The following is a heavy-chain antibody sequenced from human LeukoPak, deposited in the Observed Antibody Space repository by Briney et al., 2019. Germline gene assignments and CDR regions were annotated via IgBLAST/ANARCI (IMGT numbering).Heavy chain of an antibody. D-gene: IGHD3-10*01. CDR1: GGSISSYY. CDR3: AGQNYYGSGSYYFDY. CDR2: IYYSGST. J-gene: IGHJ4*02. V-gene: IGHV4-59*08. Sequence: SETLSLTCTVSGGSISSYYWSWIRQPPGKGLEWIGYIYYSGSTNYNPSLKSRVTISLDTSKNQFSLKLSSVTAADTAVYYCAGQNYYGSGSYYFDYWGQGTLVTVSS.